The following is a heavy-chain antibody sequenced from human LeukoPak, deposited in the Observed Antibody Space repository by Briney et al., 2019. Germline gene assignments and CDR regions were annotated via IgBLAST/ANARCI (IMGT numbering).Heavy chain of an antibody. V-gene: IGHV3-66*01. CDR2: IYSGGST. J-gene: IGHJ5*02. CDR3: ARSPYSSSWYGVRWFDP. Sequence: GGSLRLSCAASGFTVSSNYMSWVRQAPGKGLEWVSVIYSGGSTYYADSVKGRFTISRDNSKNTLYLQMNSLRAEDTAVYYCARSPYSSSWYGVRWFDPWGQGTLVTVSS. CDR1: GFTVSSNY. D-gene: IGHD6-13*01.